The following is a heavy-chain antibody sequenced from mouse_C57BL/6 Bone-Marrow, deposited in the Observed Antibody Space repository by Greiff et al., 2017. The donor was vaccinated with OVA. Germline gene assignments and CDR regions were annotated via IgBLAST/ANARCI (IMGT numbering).Heavy chain of an antibody. CDR2: INPNNGGT. V-gene: IGHV1-22*01. J-gene: IGHJ4*01. CDR1: GYTFTDYN. CDR3: AREAYYGTLYAMDY. D-gene: IGHD1-1*01. Sequence: VQLKQSGPELVKPGASVKMSCKASGYTFTDYNMHWVKQSHGKSLEWIGYINPNNGGTSYNQKFKGKATLTVNKSSSTAYMGLRSLTSEDSAVYYCAREAYYGTLYAMDYWGQGTSVTVSS.